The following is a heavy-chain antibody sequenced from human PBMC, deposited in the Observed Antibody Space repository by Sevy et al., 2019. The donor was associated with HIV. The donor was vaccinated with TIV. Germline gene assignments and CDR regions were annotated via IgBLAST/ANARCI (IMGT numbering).Heavy chain of an antibody. V-gene: IGHV3-43*01. CDR2: ISWDGGST. D-gene: IGHD6-19*01. CDR1: GFTFDDYT. Sequence: GGSLRLSCAASGFTFDDYTMHWVRQAPGKGLEWVSLISWDGGSTYYADSVKGRFTISRDNSKNSLYLQMNSLRTEDTTLYCCAKEARTRGWLDPHFDYWGQGTLVTVSS. CDR3: AKEARTRGWLDPHFDY. J-gene: IGHJ4*02.